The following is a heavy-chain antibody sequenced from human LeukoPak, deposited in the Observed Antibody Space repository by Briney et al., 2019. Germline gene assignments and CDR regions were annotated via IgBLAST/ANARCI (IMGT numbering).Heavy chain of an antibody. CDR3: ASLLAPLGATRDLDY. J-gene: IGHJ4*02. V-gene: IGHV4-59*08. D-gene: IGHD1-26*01. CDR1: GGSISSYY. CDR2: IYYSGST. Sequence: SETLSLTCTVSGGSISSYYWSWIRQPPGKGLEWIGYIYYSGSTNYNPSLKSRVTISVDTSKNQFSLKLSSVTAADTAVYYCASLLAPLGATRDLDYWGQGTLVTVSS.